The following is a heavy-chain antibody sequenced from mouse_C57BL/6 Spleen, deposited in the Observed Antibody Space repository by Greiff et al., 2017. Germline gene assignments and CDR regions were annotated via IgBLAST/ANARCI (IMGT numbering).Heavy chain of an antibody. CDR1: GYTFTDYE. Sequence: QVQLKQSGAELVRPGASVTLSCKASGYTFTDYEMHWVKQTPVHGLEWIGAIDPETGGPAYNQKFKGKAILTADKSSSTAYMELRSLTSEDSAVYYCISSRFAYWGQGTLVTVSA. V-gene: IGHV1-15*01. D-gene: IGHD1-1*01. CDR2: IDPETGGP. CDR3: ISSRFAY. J-gene: IGHJ3*01.